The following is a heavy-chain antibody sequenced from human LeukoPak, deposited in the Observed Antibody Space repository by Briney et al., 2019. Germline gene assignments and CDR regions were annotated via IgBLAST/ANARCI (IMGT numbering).Heavy chain of an antibody. D-gene: IGHD1-26*01. J-gene: IGHJ6*02. V-gene: IGHV3-30*19. CDR2: ISYDGSNK. Sequence: PGGSLRLSCAASGFTFNSYGMHWVRQAPGKGLEWVAVISYDGSNKYYADSVKGRFTISRDNSKNTLYLQMNSLRAEDTAVYYCARDLVGATGYYYYYGMDVWGQGTTVTVSS. CDR3: ARDLVGATGYYYYYGMDV. CDR1: GFTFNSYG.